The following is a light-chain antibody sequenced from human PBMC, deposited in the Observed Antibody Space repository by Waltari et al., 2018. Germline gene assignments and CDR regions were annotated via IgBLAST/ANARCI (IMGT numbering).Light chain of an antibody. CDR2: AAS. CDR3: QQLNSYPYT. Sequence: IQLTQSPSSLSASVGDRVTISCRASQGISSYLAWYQQSPGKAPKLLIYAASTLQSGVPSRFSGSGSGTDFILTISSLQPEDFATYFCQQLNSYPYTFGQGTKLDI. CDR1: QGISSY. J-gene: IGKJ2*01. V-gene: IGKV1-9*01.